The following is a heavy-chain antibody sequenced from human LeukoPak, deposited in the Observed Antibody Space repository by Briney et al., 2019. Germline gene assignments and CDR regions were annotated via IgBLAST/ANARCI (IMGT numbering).Heavy chain of an antibody. CDR1: GFTFSSYA. Sequence: GGSLRLSCAASGFTFSSYAMSWVRQAPGKGLEWVANINQDGSEKYYVDSVKGRFTISRDNAKNSLYLQMNSLRAEDTTVYYCARGGYSIPDYWGQGTLVTVSS. D-gene: IGHD2-15*01. J-gene: IGHJ4*02. V-gene: IGHV3-7*01. CDR2: INQDGSEK. CDR3: ARGGYSIPDY.